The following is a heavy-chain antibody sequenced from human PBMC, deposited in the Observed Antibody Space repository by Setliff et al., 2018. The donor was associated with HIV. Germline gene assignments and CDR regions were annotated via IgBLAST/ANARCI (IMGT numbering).Heavy chain of an antibody. D-gene: IGHD2-15*01. CDR3: ARDSRDIVVVIAPEPEPYYYYGMDV. CDR2: IVPIFGTP. V-gene: IGHV1-69*13. J-gene: IGHJ6*04. CDR1: GDNFNSHS. Sequence: SVKVSCKASGDNFNSHSISWVRQAPGQGLEWMGGIVPIFGTPNYAQKFRDRLTITADESTSTVYMELSSLRSEDTAVYFCARDSRDIVVVIAPEPEPYYYYGMDVWGEGTTVTVSS.